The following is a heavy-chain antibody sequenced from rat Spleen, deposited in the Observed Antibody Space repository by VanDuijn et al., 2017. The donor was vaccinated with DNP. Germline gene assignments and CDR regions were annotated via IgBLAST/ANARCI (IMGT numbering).Heavy chain of an antibody. CDR3: ARSQGYYFDGSYYPFAY. J-gene: IGHJ3*01. D-gene: IGHD1-12*02. CDR1: GFSLTSYN. V-gene: IGHV2-30*01. Sequence: QVQLKESGPGLVQPSQTLSLTCTVSGFSLTSYNVHWVRQPTGKGLEWMGIIWTGGSTDYNSALKSRLSISRDTSKSQVFLKMNSVQTEDTAMYFCARSQGYYFDGSYYPFAYWGQGTLVTVSS. CDR2: IWTGGST.